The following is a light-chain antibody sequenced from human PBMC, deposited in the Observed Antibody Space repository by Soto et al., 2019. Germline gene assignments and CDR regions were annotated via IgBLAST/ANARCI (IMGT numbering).Light chain of an antibody. CDR3: QQYNNWPPT. V-gene: IGKV3-15*01. CDR1: QSVSSN. CDR2: GAS. J-gene: IGKJ5*01. Sequence: EIVMTPSPATLSVSPGERATLSCRASQSVSSNLAWYQQKPGQAPRLLIYGASTRATGIPARFSGIRSATDFTRTISSLQSEDFALYYCQQYNNWPPTFGQGTRLEIK.